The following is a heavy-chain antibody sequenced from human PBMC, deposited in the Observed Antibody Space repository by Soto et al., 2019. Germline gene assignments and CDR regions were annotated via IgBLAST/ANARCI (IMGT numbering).Heavy chain of an antibody. CDR2: IYSGGST. D-gene: IGHD6-25*01. V-gene: IGHV3-53*04. J-gene: IGHJ4*02. CDR3: AREQRGYYFDY. Sequence: EVQLVESGGGMVQPGGSLRLSCAASGFTVSSNYMSWVRQAPVKGLEWVSVIYSGGSTYYADSVKGRFTISRHNSKNTLYLQMNSLRAEDTAVYYCAREQRGYYFDYWGQGTLVTVSS. CDR1: GFTVSSNY.